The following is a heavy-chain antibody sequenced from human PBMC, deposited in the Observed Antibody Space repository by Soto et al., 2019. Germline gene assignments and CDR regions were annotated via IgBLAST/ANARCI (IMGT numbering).Heavy chain of an antibody. CDR3: ATQSYDFWSGTCPDV. V-gene: IGHV1-69*06. J-gene: IGHJ6*02. Sequence: GASVKVSCKASGGTFSSYAISWVRQAPGQGLEWMGGIIPIFGTANYAQKFQGRVTVTADKSTSTAYMELSSLRSEDTAVYYCATQSYDFWSGTCPDVWGQGTTVTVSS. D-gene: IGHD3-3*01. CDR1: GGTFSSYA. CDR2: IIPIFGTA.